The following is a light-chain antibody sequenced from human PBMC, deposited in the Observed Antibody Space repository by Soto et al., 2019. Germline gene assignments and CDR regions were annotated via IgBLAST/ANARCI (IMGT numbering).Light chain of an antibody. J-gene: IGKJ2*02. CDR1: QAIRGI. Sequence: QMPQPPSSLFALVETGAPILCGEGQAIRGILNWYQQKPGKAPKLLIYAASSLQSGVPSRFSGSGSGTDFTLTISSLQPEDFATYYCQQSYSTPRTFGQGTKLEIK. CDR2: AAS. V-gene: IGKV1-39*01. CDR3: QQSYSTPRT.